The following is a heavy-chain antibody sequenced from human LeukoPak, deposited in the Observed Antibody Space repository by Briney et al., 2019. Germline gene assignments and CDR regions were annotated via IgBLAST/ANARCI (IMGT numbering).Heavy chain of an antibody. D-gene: IGHD1-26*01. CDR3: ATDLGSGSYPGTQEDAFDI. CDR1: GYTLTELS. V-gene: IGHV1-24*01. CDR2: FDPEDGET. J-gene: IGHJ3*02. Sequence: AASVKVSCKVSGYTLTELSMHWVRLAPGKGLEWMGGFDPEDGETIYAQKFQGRVTMTEDTSTDTAYMELSSLRSEDTAVYYCATDLGSGSYPGTQEDAFDIWGQGTMVTVSS.